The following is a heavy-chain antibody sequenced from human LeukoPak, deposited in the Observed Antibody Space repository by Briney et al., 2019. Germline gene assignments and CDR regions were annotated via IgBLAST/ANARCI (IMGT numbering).Heavy chain of an antibody. V-gene: IGHV3-23*01. CDR1: GFTFSNYA. D-gene: IGHD3-10*01. CDR2: ISASAGSA. J-gene: IGHJ3*02. CDR3: AKDQRSGEYDYGWGPFDI. Sequence: GGSLRLSCEVSGFTFSNYAMNWVRQAPGKVLEWVSSISASAGSAVYGDSVKGRFTISRVNAENTLYLQMNSLRADDTAIYYCAKDQRSGEYDYGWGPFDIWGQGTMVTVSS.